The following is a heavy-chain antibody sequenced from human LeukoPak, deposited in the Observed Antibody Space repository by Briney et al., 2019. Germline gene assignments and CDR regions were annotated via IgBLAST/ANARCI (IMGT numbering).Heavy chain of an antibody. Sequence: PSETLSLTCTVSDDSISNYYWSWIRQPPGKGLEWIGYIYSSGSTNYNPSLKSRVTISVDTSKNQFSLKLSSVTAADTAVYYCARDSLVAVAATWSYYYYGMDVWGQGTTVTVSS. J-gene: IGHJ6*02. V-gene: IGHV4-59*01. D-gene: IGHD6-19*01. CDR3: ARDSLVAVAATWSYYYYGMDV. CDR1: DDSISNYY. CDR2: IYSSGST.